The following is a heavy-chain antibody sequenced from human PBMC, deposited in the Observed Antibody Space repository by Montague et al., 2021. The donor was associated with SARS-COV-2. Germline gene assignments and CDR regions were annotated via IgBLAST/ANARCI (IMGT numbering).Heavy chain of an antibody. J-gene: IGHJ3*01. CDR2: MHSSGST. D-gene: IGHD3-22*01. V-gene: IGHV4-61*02. CDR3: ARAGHYYDSSGYWKAFHV. Sequence: TLSLTCTVSGGSIASGYNYWSWIRQPAGRGLEWIGRMHSSGSTDYNPSLKSPVTISVDLSKNQFSLKLNSVTAAATAVYYCARAGHYYDSSGYWKAFHVWGQGTLVTVSS. CDR1: GGSIASGYNY.